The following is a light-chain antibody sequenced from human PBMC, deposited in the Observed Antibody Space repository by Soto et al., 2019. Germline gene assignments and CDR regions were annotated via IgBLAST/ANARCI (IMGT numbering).Light chain of an antibody. V-gene: IGLV2-14*01. J-gene: IGLJ1*01. CDR1: SSDVGGYNY. CDR3: SSYTSSGSV. CDR2: EVS. Sequence: QSALTQPASVSGSPGQSITISCTGTSSDVGGYNYVSWYQQHPGKAPKLMIYEVSNRPSGVSNRFSGSKSGNTASLTISGVQAEDEADYYCSSYTSSGSVFGTGTKVTVL.